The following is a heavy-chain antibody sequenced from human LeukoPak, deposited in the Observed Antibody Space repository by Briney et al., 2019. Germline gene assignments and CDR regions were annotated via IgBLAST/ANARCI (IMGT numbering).Heavy chain of an antibody. D-gene: IGHD6-13*01. CDR1: GGSFSGYY. CDR2: INHSGAT. CDR3: ARVSPIDAAGTPYFDS. J-gene: IGHJ4*02. Sequence: PSETLSLTCAVYGGSFSGYYWSWIRQPPGKGLEWIGEINHSGATNSNPSLKSRLIISKDTSKKQLSLKLSSVTAADTAVYYCARVSPIDAAGTPYFDSWGQGTLVTVSS. V-gene: IGHV4-34*01.